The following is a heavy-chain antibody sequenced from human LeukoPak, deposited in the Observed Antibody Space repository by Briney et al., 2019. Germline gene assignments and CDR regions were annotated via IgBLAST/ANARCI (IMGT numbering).Heavy chain of an antibody. J-gene: IGHJ5*02. D-gene: IGHD2-21*02. CDR2: INHSGST. V-gene: IGHV4-34*01. Sequence: PSETLSLTCAVYGGSFSGYYWSWIRQPPGKGLEWIGEINHSGSTNYNPSLKSRVTISVDTSKNQFSLKLSSVTAADTAVYYCAGVVVVTALEYNWFDPWGQGTLVTVSS. CDR3: AGVVVVTALEYNWFDP. CDR1: GGSFSGYY.